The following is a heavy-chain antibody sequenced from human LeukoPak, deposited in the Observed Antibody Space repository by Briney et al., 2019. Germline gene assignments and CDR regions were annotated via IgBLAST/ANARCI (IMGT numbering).Heavy chain of an antibody. Sequence: SETLSLTCTVSGGSISSGSYYWSWIRQPAGKGLEWIGRIYTTGSTYYNPSLKSRVTMSVDTSKNQFSLKLSSVTAADTAVYYCARGGGGDWGQGTLVTVSS. CDR1: GGSISSGSYY. V-gene: IGHV4-61*02. D-gene: IGHD2-21*01. CDR2: IYTTGST. J-gene: IGHJ4*02. CDR3: ARGGGGD.